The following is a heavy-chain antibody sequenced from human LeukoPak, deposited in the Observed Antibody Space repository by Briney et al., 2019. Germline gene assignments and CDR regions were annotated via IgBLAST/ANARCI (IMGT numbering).Heavy chain of an antibody. J-gene: IGHJ5*02. CDR2: ISAYNGNT. D-gene: IGHD2-2*01. Sequence: ASVKVSCKASGYTFTSYGISWVRQAPGQGLEWMGWISAYNGNTNYAQKLQGRVTMTTDTSTSTAYMELRSLRSDDTAVYYCASQGYCSSTSCSREYSWFDPWGQGTLVTVSS. V-gene: IGHV1-18*01. CDR3: ASQGYCSSTSCSREYSWFDP. CDR1: GYTFTSYG.